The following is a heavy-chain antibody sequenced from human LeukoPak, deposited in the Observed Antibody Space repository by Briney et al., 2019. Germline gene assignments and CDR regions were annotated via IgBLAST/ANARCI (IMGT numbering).Heavy chain of an antibody. CDR3: ARDSGDYYGSGTFSSKDPAHDAFDI. Sequence: GGSLRLSCAASGFSFSSYGMHWVRQAPGKGLEWVAVIWYDGSNKYYADSVKGRFTISRDNSKNTLYLQMNSLRAEDTAVYFCARDSGDYYGSGTFSSKDPAHDAFDIWGQGTMVTVSS. CDR1: GFSFSSYG. J-gene: IGHJ3*02. D-gene: IGHD3-10*01. V-gene: IGHV3-33*01. CDR2: IWYDGSNK.